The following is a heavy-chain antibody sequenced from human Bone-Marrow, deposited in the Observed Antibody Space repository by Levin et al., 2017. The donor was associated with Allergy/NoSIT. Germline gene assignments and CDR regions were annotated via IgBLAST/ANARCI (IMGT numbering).Heavy chain of an antibody. CDR1: GFAVETRA. V-gene: IGHV3-23*05. D-gene: IGHD6-19*01. J-gene: IGHJ4*02. CDR2: ITNNNGKT. CDR3: AKDHPSSGWPAFEV. Sequence: ETLSLTCAVSGFAVETRAMSWVRQAPGKGLEWLSAITNNNGKTYYVDFVKGRFTISRDTSENTVFLQMNSLRADDTAVYYCAKDHPSSGWPAFEVWGQGTLVTVSS.